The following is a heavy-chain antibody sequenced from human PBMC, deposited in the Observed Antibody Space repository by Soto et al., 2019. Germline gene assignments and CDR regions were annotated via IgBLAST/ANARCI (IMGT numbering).Heavy chain of an antibody. CDR2: IYWDDDE. V-gene: IGHV2-5*02. Sequence: QITLRESGPALVRPAQTLTRTCTFSGFSLTSHHMGVAWIRQPPGKAMEWLALIYWDDDERFNPSLKDRLAISKDTSKNQVVLTMTNMGPLDTATYFCAHAGDYDLLSFDHWGPGTLVAVSS. D-gene: IGHD4-17*01. CDR1: GFSLTSHHMG. J-gene: IGHJ4*02. CDR3: AHAGDYDLLSFDH.